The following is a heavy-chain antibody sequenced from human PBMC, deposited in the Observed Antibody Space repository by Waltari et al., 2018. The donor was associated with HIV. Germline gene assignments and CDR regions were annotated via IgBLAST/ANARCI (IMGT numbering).Heavy chain of an antibody. CDR1: GGSISSGSYY. V-gene: IGHV4-61*02. CDR2: IYPSAST. D-gene: IGHD3-3*01. Sequence: QVQLQESGPGLVKPSQTLSLTCTVSGGSISSGSYYWTWIRQPAGKGLELIGHIYPSASTNYNPSLKSGVTISVDTSKNQFSLKLRSVTAADTAVYYCARAYYDFWSGTGSSGNWFDPWGQGTLVTVSS. J-gene: IGHJ5*02. CDR3: ARAYYDFWSGTGSSGNWFDP.